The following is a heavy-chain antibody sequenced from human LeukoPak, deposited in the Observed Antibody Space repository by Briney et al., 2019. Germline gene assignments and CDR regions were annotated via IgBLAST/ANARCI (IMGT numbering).Heavy chain of an antibody. J-gene: IGHJ4*02. CDR3: AKDRETTASGTFDY. D-gene: IGHD6-13*01. CDR2: ISDDGRHK. CDR1: GFTFNNYG. V-gene: IGHV3-30*18. Sequence: PGGSLRRSCAASGFTFNNYGIHYVRPAPGKGLEWVAVISDDGRHKNYADSVKGRFTISRDNSNNTLYLQTNSLRVEDTGVYYCAKDRETTASGTFDYWGQGTLVTVSS.